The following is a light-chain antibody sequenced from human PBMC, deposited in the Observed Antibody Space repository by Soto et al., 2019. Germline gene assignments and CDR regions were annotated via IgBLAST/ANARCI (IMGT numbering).Light chain of an antibody. V-gene: IGKV3-20*01. Sequence: EIVLTQSPGTLSLSPGERATLSCRASQTVSSGSLAWYQQKPGQAPRLLISNASRRSTDIPDRFSGSGSGTDITLTISRLEPEDYAEYFCQPYGRSPFTFGPGTKVYIK. CDR1: QTVSSGS. CDR3: QPYGRSPFT. J-gene: IGKJ3*01. CDR2: NAS.